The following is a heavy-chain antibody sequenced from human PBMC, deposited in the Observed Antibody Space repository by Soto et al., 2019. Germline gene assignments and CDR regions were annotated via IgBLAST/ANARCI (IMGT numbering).Heavy chain of an antibody. Sequence: ASVKVSCKASGYTFTSYGISWVRQAPGQGLEWMGWISAYNGNTNYAQKLQGRVTMTTDTSTSTAYMELRSLRSDDTAGYYCARDLGIVVLPAAFYYECGIDFWGQGITVTGS. CDR1: GYTFTSYG. J-gene: IGHJ6*02. CDR3: ARDLGIVVLPAAFYYECGIDF. D-gene: IGHD2-2*01. CDR2: ISAYNGNT. V-gene: IGHV1-18*01.